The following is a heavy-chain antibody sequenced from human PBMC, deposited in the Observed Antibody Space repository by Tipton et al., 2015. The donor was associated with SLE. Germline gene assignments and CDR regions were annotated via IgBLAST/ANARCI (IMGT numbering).Heavy chain of an antibody. CDR3: ARVAPAEVFDY. D-gene: IGHD2-2*01. CDR2: IIHSGVT. Sequence: GLVKPSQTLSLTCAVYGGSFNGYFWTWIRQPPGKGLEWIGEIIHSGVTNYNPSLRSRVTISVDMSKNQVSLKLSSVTAADTAVYYCARVAPAEVFDYWGQGTLVTVSS. CDR1: GGSFNGYF. J-gene: IGHJ4*02. V-gene: IGHV4-34*12.